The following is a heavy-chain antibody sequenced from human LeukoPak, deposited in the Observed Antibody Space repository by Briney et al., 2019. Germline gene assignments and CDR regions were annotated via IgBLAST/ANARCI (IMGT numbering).Heavy chain of an antibody. D-gene: IGHD2-21*02. V-gene: IGHV3-15*01. CDR2: IKSKTDGGTT. CDR1: GFTFSNAW. Sequence: GGSLRLSCAASGFTFSNAWMSWVRQAPGKGLEWVGRIKSKTDGGTTDYAAPVKGRFTISRDDSKNTLYLQMNSLKTEDTAVYYCTTGLLAYCGGGCPKAVDYWGQGTLVTVSS. J-gene: IGHJ4*02. CDR3: TTGLLAYCGGGCPKAVDY.